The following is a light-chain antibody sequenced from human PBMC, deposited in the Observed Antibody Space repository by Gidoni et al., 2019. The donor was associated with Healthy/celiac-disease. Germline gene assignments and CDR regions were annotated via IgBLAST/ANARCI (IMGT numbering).Light chain of an antibody. Sequence: ILMTQSPSSLSASVGDRVTITCQASQDISNYLNWYQQKPGKAPKLLIYDASNLETGVPSRFSGSGSGTDFTFTISSLQPEDIATYYCQQYYNRPLTFGGGTKVEIK. V-gene: IGKV1-33*01. CDR3: QQYYNRPLT. J-gene: IGKJ4*01. CDR1: QDISNY. CDR2: DAS.